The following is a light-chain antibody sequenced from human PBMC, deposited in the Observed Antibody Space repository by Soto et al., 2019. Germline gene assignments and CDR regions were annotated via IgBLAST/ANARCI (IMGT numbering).Light chain of an antibody. CDR1: SSNIGSKT. CDR2: SNN. Sequence: QSVLTQPPSASGTPGQRVTISCSGSSSNIGSKTVNWYQQVPGTAPKLLIYSNNQRPSGVPDRFSGSKSGTSGSLAISGLQSEDEADYYCAAWDDSLNGHWVFGGGTKLTVL. CDR3: AAWDDSLNGHWV. V-gene: IGLV1-44*01. J-gene: IGLJ3*02.